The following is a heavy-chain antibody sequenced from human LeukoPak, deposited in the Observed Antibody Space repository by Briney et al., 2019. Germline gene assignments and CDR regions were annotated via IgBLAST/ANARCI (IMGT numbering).Heavy chain of an antibody. CDR1: GYTFTNYY. V-gene: IGHV1-46*01. D-gene: IGHD5-12*01. Sequence: ASVKVSCKASGYTFTNYYMHWVRQAPGQGLEWMGIIDPSGGSTSFAQKLQGRVTMTTDTSTSTAYMELRSLRSDDTAVYYCARDSGYGVDFDYWGQGTLVTVSS. CDR3: ARDSGYGVDFDY. CDR2: IDPSGGST. J-gene: IGHJ4*02.